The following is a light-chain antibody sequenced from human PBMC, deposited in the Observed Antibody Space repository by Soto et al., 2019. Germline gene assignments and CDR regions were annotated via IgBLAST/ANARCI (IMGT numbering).Light chain of an antibody. CDR3: SSYTGSSTPYV. J-gene: IGLJ1*01. Sequence: QSVLTQPASVSGSPGQSITISRTGTSSDVGGYNYVSWYQQHPGKAPKLMIYEVSYRPSGVSNRFSGSKSGNAASLTISGLQAEDEADYYCSSYTGSSTPYVFGTGTKVTVL. CDR2: EVS. CDR1: SSDVGGYNY. V-gene: IGLV2-14*01.